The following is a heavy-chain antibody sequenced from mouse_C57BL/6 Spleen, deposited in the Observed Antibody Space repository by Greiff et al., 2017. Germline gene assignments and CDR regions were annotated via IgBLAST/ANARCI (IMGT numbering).Heavy chain of an antibody. CDR2: IAPSDSYT. J-gene: IGHJ3*01. D-gene: IGHD1-1*01. CDR1: GYTFTSYW. CDR3: ARRGGSSSWFAY. V-gene: IGHV1-69*01. Sequence: QVQLKQPGAELVMPGASVKLSCKASGYTFTSYWMHWVKQRPGQGLEWIGEIAPSDSYTNYNQKFKGKSTLTVYKSSSTAYMQLSSLTSEDSAVYYCARRGGSSSWFAYWGQGTLVTVSA.